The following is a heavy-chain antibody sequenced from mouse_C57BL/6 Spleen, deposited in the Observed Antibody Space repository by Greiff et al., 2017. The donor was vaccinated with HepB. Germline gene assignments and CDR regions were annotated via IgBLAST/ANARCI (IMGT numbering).Heavy chain of an antibody. J-gene: IGHJ4*01. Sequence: QVQLKESGAELVKPGASVKLSCKASGYTFTSYWMHWVKQRPGQGLEWIGMIHPNSGSTNYNEKFKSKATLTVDKSSSTAYMQLSSLTSEDSAVYYCARESPYAMDYWGQGTSVTVSS. CDR2: IHPNSGST. V-gene: IGHV1-64*01. CDR1: GYTFTSYW. CDR3: ARESPYAMDY.